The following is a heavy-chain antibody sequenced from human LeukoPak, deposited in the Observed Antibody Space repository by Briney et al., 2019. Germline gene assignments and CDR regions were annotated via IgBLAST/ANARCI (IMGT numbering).Heavy chain of an antibody. D-gene: IGHD6-6*01. CDR1: GGSFSSYY. J-gene: IGHJ4*02. V-gene: IGHV4-39*07. CDR3: ARGRPLVYFDY. Sequence: SETLSLTCAVYGGSFSSYYWGWIRQPPGKGLEWIGSIYYSGSTYYNPSLKSRVTISVDTSKNQFSLKLSSVTAADTAFYYCARGRPLVYFDYWGQGALVTVSS. CDR2: IYYSGST.